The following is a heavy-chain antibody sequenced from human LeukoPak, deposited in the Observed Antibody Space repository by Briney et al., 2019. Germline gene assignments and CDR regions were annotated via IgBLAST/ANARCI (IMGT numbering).Heavy chain of an antibody. D-gene: IGHD3-10*01. CDR1: GFTFSSYA. CDR2: ISGSGGST. J-gene: IGHJ6*02. Sequence: GGSLRLSCAASGFTFSSYAMSWVRQAPGKGLEWVSSISGSGGSTYYADSVKGRFTISRDNSKNTLYVQMNSLRAEDTAVYYCASRTMARAASAEQDYYCGMDVWGQGTTVTVSS. V-gene: IGHV3-23*01. CDR3: ASRTMARAASAEQDYYCGMDV.